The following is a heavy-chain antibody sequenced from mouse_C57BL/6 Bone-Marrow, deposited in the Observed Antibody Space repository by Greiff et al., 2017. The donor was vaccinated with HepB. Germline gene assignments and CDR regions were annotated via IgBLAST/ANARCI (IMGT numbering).Heavy chain of an antibody. J-gene: IGHJ4*01. V-gene: IGHV2-2*01. CDR3: ARFRYYAMDY. CDR2: IWSGGST. Sequence: VQLQQSGPGLVQPSQSLSITCTVSGFSLTSYGVHWVRQSPGKGLEWLGVIWSGGSTDYNAAFISRLSISKDNSKSQVFFKMNSLQADDTAIYYCARFRYYAMDYWGQGTSVTVSS. CDR1: GFSLTSYG.